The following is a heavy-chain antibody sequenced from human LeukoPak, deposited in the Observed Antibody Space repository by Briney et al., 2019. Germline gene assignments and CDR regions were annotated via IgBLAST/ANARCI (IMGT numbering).Heavy chain of an antibody. CDR2: INPNSGGT. V-gene: IGHV1-2*02. D-gene: IGHD6-6*01. J-gene: IGHJ5*01. CDR3: ARVRRQLVPFDY. Sequence: ASEKVSRKASGYTFTSYYMRWVREAPGQGLGRMGWINPNSGGTNYAQKFQGMVTLTRDTSISTAYMELSRLRSDDTAVYYCARVRRQLVPFDYCGEGTLVSV. CDR1: GYTFTSYY.